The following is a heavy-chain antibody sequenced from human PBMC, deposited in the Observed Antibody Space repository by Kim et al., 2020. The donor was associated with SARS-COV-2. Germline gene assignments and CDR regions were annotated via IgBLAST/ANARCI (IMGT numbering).Heavy chain of an antibody. V-gene: IGHV6-1*01. CDR2: TYYRSKWYN. CDR3: ARQYSSGWSYYYGLDV. Sequence: SQTLSLTCAISGDSVSSNTAAWNWIRQSPSRGLEWLGRTYYRSKWYNDYAVSVKSRITIHPDTSKNQFTLQMNYVTPEDTAVYYCARQYSSGWSYYYGLDVWGQGTTVTVSS. D-gene: IGHD6-25*01. CDR1: GDSVSSNTAA. J-gene: IGHJ6*02.